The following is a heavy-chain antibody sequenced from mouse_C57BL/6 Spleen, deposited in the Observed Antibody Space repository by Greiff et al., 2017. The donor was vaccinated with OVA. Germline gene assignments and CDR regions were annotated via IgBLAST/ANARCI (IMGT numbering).Heavy chain of an antibody. Sequence: QVHVKQPGAELVRPGSSVKLSCKASGYTFTSYWMHWVKQRPIQGLEWIGNIDPSDSETHYNQKFKDKATLTVDKSSSTAYMQLSSLTSEDSAVYYCARGGRIYYGPAYWGQGTLVTVSA. D-gene: IGHD2-1*01. J-gene: IGHJ3*01. CDR1: GYTFTSYW. CDR2: IDPSDSET. V-gene: IGHV1-52*01. CDR3: ARGGRIYYGPAY.